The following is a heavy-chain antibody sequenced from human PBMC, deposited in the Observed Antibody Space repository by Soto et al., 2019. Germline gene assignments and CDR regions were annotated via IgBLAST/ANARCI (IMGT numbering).Heavy chain of an antibody. V-gene: IGHV3-11*01. D-gene: IGHD3-22*01. J-gene: IGHJ4*02. CDR1: GFTFSDYY. CDR3: ARDLGYYDSSGYFDY. Sequence: GGSLRLSCAASGFTFSDYYMSWIRQAPGKGLEWVSYISSSDSIVSYADSVKGRFTISRDNAKNSLYLQMNSLRAEDTAVYFCARDLGYYDSSGYFDYWGQGTLVAVSS. CDR2: ISSSDSIV.